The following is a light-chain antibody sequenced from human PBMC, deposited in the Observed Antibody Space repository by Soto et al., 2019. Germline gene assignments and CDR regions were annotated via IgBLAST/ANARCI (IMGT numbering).Light chain of an antibody. Sequence: QSVLTLPVSVSGSPGQSIAISCTGTFSDVGGYDYVSWYQQHPDKAPRLMIYEVSKRPSGVSNRFAGSKSGDTASLTIAGLQPEDEADYDCSSHTGGSTRVFGSGTKVTVL. CDR2: EVS. CDR3: SSHTGGSTRV. CDR1: FSDVGGYDY. V-gene: IGLV2-14*01. J-gene: IGLJ1*01.